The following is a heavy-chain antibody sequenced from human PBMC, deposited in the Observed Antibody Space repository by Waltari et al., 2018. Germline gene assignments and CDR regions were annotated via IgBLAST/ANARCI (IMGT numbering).Heavy chain of an antibody. V-gene: IGHV1-8*01. J-gene: IGHJ5*02. D-gene: IGHD3-3*01. CDR3: ATTWSIFNWFDP. Sequence: QVQLVQSGAEVKKPGASVKVSCKASGYTFTSYDINWVRQATGQGLEWMGWMNPISGNTGYAQKFQGRVTMTRNTSISTAYMELSSLRSEDTAVYYCATTWSIFNWFDPWGQGTLVTVSS. CDR1: GYTFTSYD. CDR2: MNPISGNT.